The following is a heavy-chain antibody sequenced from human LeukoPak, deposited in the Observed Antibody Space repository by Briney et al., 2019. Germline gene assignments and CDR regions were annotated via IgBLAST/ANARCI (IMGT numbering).Heavy chain of an antibody. D-gene: IGHD6-25*01. CDR2: ISSSSSYI. Sequence: GGSLRLSCAASGFTFSSYSMNWVRQAPGKGLEWVSSISSSSSYICYADSVKGRFTISRDNAKNSLYLQMNSLRAEDTAVYYCARDALAARLDVWGKGTTVTVSS. J-gene: IGHJ6*04. CDR1: GFTFSSYS. V-gene: IGHV3-21*01. CDR3: ARDALAARLDV.